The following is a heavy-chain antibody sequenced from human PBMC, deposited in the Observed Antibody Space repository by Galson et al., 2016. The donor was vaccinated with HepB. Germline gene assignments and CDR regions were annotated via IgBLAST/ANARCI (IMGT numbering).Heavy chain of an antibody. D-gene: IGHD3-3*01. V-gene: IGHV3-7*03. CDR2: IKLDGSEA. Sequence: LRLSCAASGFTFRNYWMSWVRQAPGKGLEWVANIKLDGSEAYYVDSVEGRFTISRDNAKNSVYLQMNSLRADDTAAYYCARDNVPRGYDFWGGYYPDYAYYGLGVWGQGTTVTVSS. CDR1: GFTFRNYW. CDR3: ARDNVPRGYDFWGGYYPDYAYYGLGV. J-gene: IGHJ6*02.